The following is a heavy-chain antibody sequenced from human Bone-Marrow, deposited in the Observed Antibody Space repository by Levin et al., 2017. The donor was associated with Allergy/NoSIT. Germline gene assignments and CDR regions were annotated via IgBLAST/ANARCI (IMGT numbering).Heavy chain of an antibody. Sequence: LSLTCAASGFPFSSYGMHWVRQTPGKGLEWVALISYDESNKDYADSVKGRFTISRDNPKNTLYLQMNSLRAEDTAVYYCAKSYDSSGYYHFDYWGQGTLVTVSS. CDR2: ISYDESNK. J-gene: IGHJ4*02. CDR1: GFPFSSYG. CDR3: AKSYDSSGYYHFDY. V-gene: IGHV3-30*18. D-gene: IGHD3-22*01.